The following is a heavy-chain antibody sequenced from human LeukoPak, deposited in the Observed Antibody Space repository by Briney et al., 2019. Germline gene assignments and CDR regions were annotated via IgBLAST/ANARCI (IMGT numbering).Heavy chain of an antibody. CDR1: GYTFTGYY. J-gene: IGHJ4*02. Sequence: ASVKVSCKASGYTFTGYYMHWVRQAPGQGLEWMGWINPNSGGTNYAQKFQGRVTMTRDTSISTAYMELSRLRSDDTAIYYCARDISDCSSTSCSRLHFDYWGQGTLVTVSS. V-gene: IGHV1-2*02. D-gene: IGHD2-2*01. CDR2: INPNSGGT. CDR3: ARDISDCSSTSCSRLHFDY.